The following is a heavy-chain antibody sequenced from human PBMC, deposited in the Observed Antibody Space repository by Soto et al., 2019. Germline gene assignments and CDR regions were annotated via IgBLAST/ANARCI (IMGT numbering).Heavy chain of an antibody. V-gene: IGHV3-7*05. Sequence: EVQRVESGGGLVQPGGSLRLSCAASGFTFSDYWRSWVRQAPGKGLEWVANIKKDGSDKNYVDSVKGRFTISRDNAKNSLYLQMNSLRGEDTAVYYCVLSGYNSGWYPNHCYFNYWGHGTLVTVSS. D-gene: IGHD6-19*01. J-gene: IGHJ4*01. CDR2: IKKDGSDK. CDR1: GFTFSDYW. CDR3: VLSGYNSGWYPNHCYFNY.